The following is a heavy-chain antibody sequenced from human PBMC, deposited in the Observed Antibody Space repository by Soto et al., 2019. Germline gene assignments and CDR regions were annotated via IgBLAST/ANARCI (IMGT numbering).Heavy chain of an antibody. J-gene: IGHJ6*01. D-gene: IGHD5-12*01. Sequence: RILQQKKKGLEWIGYIYYSGSTYYNPSLKSRVTISVDTSKNQVSLKLSSVTAADTAVYYCARAPGRCILVTTGAPCSSYYPMAV. CDR3: ARAPGRCILVTTGAPCSSYYPMAV. V-gene: IGHV4-31*02. CDR2: IYYSGST.